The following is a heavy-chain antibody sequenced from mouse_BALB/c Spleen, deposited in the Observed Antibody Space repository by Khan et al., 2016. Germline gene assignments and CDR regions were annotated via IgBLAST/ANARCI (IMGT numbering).Heavy chain of an antibody. Sequence: VQLQQPGAELVKPGASVKLSCTASGFNIKDTYMHWVKQRPEQGLEWIGRIDPANGNTKYDPKFQGKATITADTSSNTAYLQLSSLPSEDTAVYYCARGRTAFAYWGQGTLVTVSA. V-gene: IGHV14-3*02. CDR3: ARGRTAFAY. D-gene: IGHD4-1*01. J-gene: IGHJ3*01. CDR1: GFNIKDTY. CDR2: IDPANGNT.